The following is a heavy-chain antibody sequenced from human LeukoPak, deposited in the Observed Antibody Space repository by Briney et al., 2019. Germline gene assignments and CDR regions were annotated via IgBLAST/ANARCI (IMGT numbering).Heavy chain of an antibody. D-gene: IGHD2-15*01. J-gene: IGHJ4*02. CDR3: ARIYSGVY. CDR2: IRQDGSEK. V-gene: IGHV3-7*02. Sequence: GGSLRLSCAVSGFTFSSYYMSWVRQGPGKGLEWVAKIRQDGSEKYYVDSVKGRFTISRDNARNTLYLQMNSLRADDTAVYYCARIYSGVYWGQGTLVTVSS. CDR1: GFTFSSYY.